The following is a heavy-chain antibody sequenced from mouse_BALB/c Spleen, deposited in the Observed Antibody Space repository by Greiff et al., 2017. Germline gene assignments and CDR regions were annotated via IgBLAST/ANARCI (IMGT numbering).Heavy chain of an antibody. Sequence: EVKLVESGGGLVKPGGSLKLSCAASGFTFSSYAMSWVRQTPEKRLEWVASISSGGSTYYPDSVKGRFTISRDNARNILYLQMSSLRSEDTAMYYCARKDGYYTWFAYWGQGTLVTVSA. J-gene: IGHJ3*01. D-gene: IGHD2-3*01. CDR1: GFTFSSYA. CDR2: ISSGGST. V-gene: IGHV5-6-5*01. CDR3: ARKDGYYTWFAY.